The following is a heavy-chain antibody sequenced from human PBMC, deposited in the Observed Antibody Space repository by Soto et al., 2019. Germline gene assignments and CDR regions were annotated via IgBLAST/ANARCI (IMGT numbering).Heavy chain of an antibody. D-gene: IGHD3-10*01. Sequence: SLTCTVSGGSISSSSYYWGWIRQPPGKGLEWIGSIYYSGSTYYNPSLKSRVTISVDTSKNQFSLKLSSVTAADTAVYYCARQDRDYYYYYGMDVWGQGTTVTVSS. CDR2: IYYSGST. CDR1: GGSISSSSYY. V-gene: IGHV4-39*01. J-gene: IGHJ6*02. CDR3: ARQDRDYYYYYGMDV.